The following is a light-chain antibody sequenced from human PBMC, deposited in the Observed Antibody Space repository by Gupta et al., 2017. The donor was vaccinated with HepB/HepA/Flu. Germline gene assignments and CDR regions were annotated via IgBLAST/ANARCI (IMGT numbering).Light chain of an antibody. Sequence: DIVMTQSPDSLAVSLGERATINCKSSQSVLYSSNNKNYLAWYQQKPGQPPKLLIYWASTRESGVPDRFSGSGSGTDFTRTISSLQAEDVADYYCQQDYNSPWTFGQGTKVEIK. CDR3: QQDYNSPWT. CDR1: QSVLYSSNNKNY. CDR2: WAS. J-gene: IGKJ1*01. V-gene: IGKV4-1*01.